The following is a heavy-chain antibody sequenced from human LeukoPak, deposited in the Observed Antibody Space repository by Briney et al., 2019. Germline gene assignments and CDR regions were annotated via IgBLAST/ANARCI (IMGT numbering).Heavy chain of an antibody. D-gene: IGHD6-13*01. V-gene: IGHV3-23*01. CDR1: GFTFSSYA. J-gene: IGHJ5*01. Sequence: GGSLRLSCAASGFTFSSYAMSWVRQAPGKGLEWVSTITGGGSTTYYADSVKGRFTISRDNSKNTLYLQMNSLRAEDTALYYCARESPVAANGRSWFDSWGQGTLVTVSS. CDR3: ARESPVAANGRSWFDS. CDR2: ITGGGSTT.